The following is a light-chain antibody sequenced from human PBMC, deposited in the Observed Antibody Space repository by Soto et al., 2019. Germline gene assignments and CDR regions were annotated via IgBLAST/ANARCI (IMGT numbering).Light chain of an antibody. CDR1: QDISSF. CDR2: SAS. J-gene: IGKJ4*01. CDR3: QQYHSYPVT. V-gene: IGKV1-16*02. Sequence: DIQMTQSPSSLSASVGDTVTITCRASQDISSFVAWFQQKPGKAPESLIFSASILESGVPSKFSGSGSGTDFHLTIINLQPKDFATYYCQQYHSYPVTFGGGTKVDI.